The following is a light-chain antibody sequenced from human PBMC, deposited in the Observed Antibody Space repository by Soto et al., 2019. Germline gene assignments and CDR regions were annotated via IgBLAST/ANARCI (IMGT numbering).Light chain of an antibody. J-gene: IGLJ1*01. Sequence: QSALTQPASVSGSPGQSVTISCTGTSSDVGANNDVSWYQQHPGKAPKLMIYDVTHRPSGISNRFSGSKSGNTASLTISGLQAEDEADYYCSSYTSSSTLYVFGTGTKLTVL. CDR2: DVT. V-gene: IGLV2-14*01. CDR3: SSYTSSSTLYV. CDR1: SSDVGANND.